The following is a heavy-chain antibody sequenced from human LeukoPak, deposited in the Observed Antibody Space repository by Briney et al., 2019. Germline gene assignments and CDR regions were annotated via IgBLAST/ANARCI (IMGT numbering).Heavy chain of an antibody. V-gene: IGHV3-43*01. Sequence: GGSLRLSCAASGFTFHGHTMHWVRQAPGKGLEWVSLISWNGVTTSYVDSVKGRFTISRDNAKNSLYLQMNSLRAEDTAVYYCARDYGGSSPFDYWGQGTLVTVSS. D-gene: IGHD4-23*01. CDR1: GFTFHGHT. J-gene: IGHJ4*02. CDR3: ARDYGGSSPFDY. CDR2: ISWNGVTT.